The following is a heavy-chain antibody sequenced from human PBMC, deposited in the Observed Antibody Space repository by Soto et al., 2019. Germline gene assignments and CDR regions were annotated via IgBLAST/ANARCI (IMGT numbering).Heavy chain of an antibody. CDR1: GFTFSSYA. D-gene: IGHD3-9*01. V-gene: IGHV3-30-3*01. Sequence: GGSLRLSCAASGFTFSSYAMNWARQAPGKGLEWVAVISYDGSNKYYADSVKGRFTISRDNSKNTVYLQMSSLKTEDTAVYYCANQIRYFDWFFPFDYWGPGALVTVSS. CDR2: ISYDGSNK. J-gene: IGHJ4*02. CDR3: ANQIRYFDWFFPFDY.